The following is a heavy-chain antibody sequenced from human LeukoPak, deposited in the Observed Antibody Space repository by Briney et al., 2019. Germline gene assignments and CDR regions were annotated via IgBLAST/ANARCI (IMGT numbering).Heavy chain of an antibody. Sequence: SETLSHTCAVYGGSFSGYYWSWIRQPPGKGLEWIGEINHSGSTNYNPSLESRVTISVDRSKNQFSLKLSSVTAADTAVYYCVQIAVAGTTPFDSWGQGTLVTVSS. CDR3: VQIAVAGTTPFDS. CDR1: GGSFSGYY. V-gene: IGHV4-34*01. J-gene: IGHJ4*02. D-gene: IGHD6-19*01. CDR2: INHSGST.